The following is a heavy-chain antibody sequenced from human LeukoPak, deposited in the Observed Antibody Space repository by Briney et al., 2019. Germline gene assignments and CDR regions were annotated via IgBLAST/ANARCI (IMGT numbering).Heavy chain of an antibody. CDR2: IYSGGDT. V-gene: IGHV3-53*05. J-gene: IGHJ4*02. CDR1: GFTVSSNY. CDR3: ARDGEGVLGFDY. Sequence: GGSLRLSCAASGFTVSSNYMSWVRQAPGKGLEWVSLIYSGGDTYYADSVKGRFTISRDNSKNTLYLQMNSLRAEDTAIYYCARDGEGVLGFDYWGQGTLVTVSS. D-gene: IGHD2-8*02.